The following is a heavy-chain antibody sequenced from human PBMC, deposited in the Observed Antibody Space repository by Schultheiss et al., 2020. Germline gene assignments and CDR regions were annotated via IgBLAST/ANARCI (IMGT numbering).Heavy chain of an antibody. CDR1: GGSISSSTYY. CDR3: ATLFSGDVVEVVGAINFDY. CDR2: IYYSGST. V-gene: IGHV4-39*01. Sequence: SETLSLTFTVSGGSISSSTYYWGWIRQPPGKGLEWIGNIYYSGSTYYNPSLKSRVTISVDTSKNQFSLKLSSVTAADTAVYYCATLFSGDVVEVVGAINFDYWGQGTLVTVSS. J-gene: IGHJ4*02. D-gene: IGHD2-15*01.